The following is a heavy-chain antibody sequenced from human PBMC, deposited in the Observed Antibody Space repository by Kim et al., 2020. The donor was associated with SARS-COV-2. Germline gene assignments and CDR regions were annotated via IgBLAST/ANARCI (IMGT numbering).Heavy chain of an antibody. Sequence: GGSLRLSCAASGFIVSNHGMNWVRQAPGKGLEWVSGISGVGNTHYADFVKGRFTITRDISKSTLYLQMNSLRAEDTAVYYCAKSGWLPISWGQGTLVTVSS. V-gene: IGHV3-23*01. D-gene: IGHD6-19*01. CDR3: AKSGWLPIS. J-gene: IGHJ4*02. CDR1: GFIVSNHG. CDR2: ISGVGNT.